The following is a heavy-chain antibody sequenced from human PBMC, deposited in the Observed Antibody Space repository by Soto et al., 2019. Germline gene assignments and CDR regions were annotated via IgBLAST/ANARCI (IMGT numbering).Heavy chain of an antibody. J-gene: IGHJ5*02. CDR2: IKSLSVGGTT. Sequence: HLMESGGGLVEPGGSLRLSCAASGFIFTNAWLNWVRQAPGKGLEWVGRIKSLSVGGTTDYAASVRGRFTISRDDAKNTVFLQMSSLKIEDTGVYFCTTDLPDNWFDPWGQGTLVTVSS. CDR1: GFIFTNAW. CDR3: TTDLPDNWFDP. V-gene: IGHV3-15*01.